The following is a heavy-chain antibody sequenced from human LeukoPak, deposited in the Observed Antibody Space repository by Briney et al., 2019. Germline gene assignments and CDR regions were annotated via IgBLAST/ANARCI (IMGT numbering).Heavy chain of an antibody. J-gene: IGHJ4*02. Sequence: PGGSLRLSCAASGFTFNKYWMTWVRQAPGKGLEWVATIKTDGSQKYYVDSVKGRFSISRDNANDSLYLQMKSLRAEDTAVYYCARFRTAMQLWKGYYFDYWGQGARVTVSS. CDR3: ARFRTAMQLWKGYYFDY. D-gene: IGHD5-18*01. CDR2: IKTDGSQK. V-gene: IGHV3-7*01. CDR1: GFTFNKYW.